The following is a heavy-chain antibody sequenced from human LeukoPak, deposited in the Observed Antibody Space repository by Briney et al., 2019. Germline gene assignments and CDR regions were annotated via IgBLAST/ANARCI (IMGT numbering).Heavy chain of an antibody. CDR1: GFTFSSYA. V-gene: IGHV3-30-3*01. CDR3: ARGSAIFGVVITPYYYYGMDV. Sequence: RPGGSLRLSCAASGFTFSSYAMHWVRQAPGKGLEWAAVISYDGSNKYYADSVKGRFTISRDNSKNTLYLQMNSLRAEDTAVYYCARGSAIFGVVITPYYYYGMDVWGQGTTVTVSS. D-gene: IGHD3-3*01. CDR2: ISYDGSNK. J-gene: IGHJ6*02.